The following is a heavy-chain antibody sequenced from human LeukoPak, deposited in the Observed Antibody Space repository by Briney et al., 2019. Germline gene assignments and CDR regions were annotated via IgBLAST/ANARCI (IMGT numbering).Heavy chain of an antibody. CDR3: VKGGWLDH. Sequence: GGSLRLSCTASGFTFSSYDMNWVRQAPGKGLEWVSFIGDSDSSTNCADSVKGRFTISRDNSKNTLDLQMNSLRAEDTAIYYCVKGGWLDHWGQGTLVTVSS. J-gene: IGHJ4*02. V-gene: IGHV3-23*01. D-gene: IGHD2-15*01. CDR1: GFTFSSYD. CDR2: IGDSDSST.